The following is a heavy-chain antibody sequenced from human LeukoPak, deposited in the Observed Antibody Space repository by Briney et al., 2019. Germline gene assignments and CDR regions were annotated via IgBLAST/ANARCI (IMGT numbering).Heavy chain of an antibody. J-gene: IGHJ4*02. CDR2: IYASGST. CDR1: GGSINSYY. V-gene: IGHV4-4*07. D-gene: IGHD3-10*01. CDR3: ARVGTMVRGVTLAYYFDF. Sequence: SETLFLTCTVSGGSINSYYWSWIRQPAGKGLEWIGRIYASGSTNYNPSLKSRVTMSIDTSKNQFSLKLSSVTAADTAVYYCARVGTMVRGVTLAYYFDFWGQGILVTVSS.